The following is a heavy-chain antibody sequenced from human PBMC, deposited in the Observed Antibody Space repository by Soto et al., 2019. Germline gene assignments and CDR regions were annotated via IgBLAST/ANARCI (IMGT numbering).Heavy chain of an antibody. CDR3: ARDRQFWGGSYVVFAYKYGMDV. D-gene: IGHD3-3*01. V-gene: IGHV3-33*01. Sequence: QVQLVESGGGVVQPGGYLRLSCAASGCTFSSYGMHWVRQAPGKGLQWVALVWYDGSNQYYADSVKGRFTISRDNSKNTLHLQLNSLGAEDTAVYFCARDRQFWGGSYVVFAYKYGMDVWGQGTTVTVSS. CDR1: GCTFSSYG. J-gene: IGHJ6*02. CDR2: VWYDGSNQ.